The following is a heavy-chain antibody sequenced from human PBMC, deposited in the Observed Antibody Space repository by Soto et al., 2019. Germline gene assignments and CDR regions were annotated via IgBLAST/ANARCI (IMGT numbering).Heavy chain of an antibody. CDR2: IYWNDDK. Sequence: QITLKESGPTLVKPTQTLTLTCTFSGFSLTTSGVGVGWIRQPPGKALEWLSLIYWNDDKRYSPSLRTRLAIAKDTSKNQVVLTMTNMNPVDTATYFCARRPPYSTYVDYWGQGALVTVSP. D-gene: IGHD4-4*01. CDR3: ARRPPYSTYVDY. CDR1: GFSLTTSGVG. V-gene: IGHV2-5*01. J-gene: IGHJ4*02.